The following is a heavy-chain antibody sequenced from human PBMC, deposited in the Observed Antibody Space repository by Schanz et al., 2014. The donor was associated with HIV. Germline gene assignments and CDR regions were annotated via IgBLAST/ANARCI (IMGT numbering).Heavy chain of an antibody. J-gene: IGHJ6*02. CDR2: ISGTGGST. Sequence: EVQLLESGGGLVRPGGSLRIFCATSGFTFSSYAMNWVRQAPGKGLEWVSFISGTGGSTYYTDSVKGRFTISRDNFKDTLYLQMNSLRVEDTAVYYCARPNYYGSGSYYYYAMDVWGQGTTVTVSS. CDR3: ARPNYYGSGSYYYYAMDV. CDR1: GFTFSSYA. V-gene: IGHV3-23*01. D-gene: IGHD3-10*01.